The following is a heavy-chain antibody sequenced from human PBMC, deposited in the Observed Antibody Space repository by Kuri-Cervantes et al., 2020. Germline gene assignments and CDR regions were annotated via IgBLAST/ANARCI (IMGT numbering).Heavy chain of an antibody. J-gene: IGHJ4*02. CDR2: ISSSSSYI. CDR3: AKDRRSSGWYGVQYY. Sequence: GGSLRLSCAASGFTFSSYSMNWVRQAPGKGLEWVSSISSSSSYIYYADSVKGRFTISRDNSKNTLYLQMNSLRAEDTAVYYCAKDRRSSGWYGVQYYWGQGTLVTVLL. CDR1: GFTFSSYS. D-gene: IGHD6-19*01. V-gene: IGHV3-21*04.